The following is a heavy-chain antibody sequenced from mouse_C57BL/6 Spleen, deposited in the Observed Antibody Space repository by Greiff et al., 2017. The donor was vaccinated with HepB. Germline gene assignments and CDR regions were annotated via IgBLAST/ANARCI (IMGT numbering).Heavy chain of an antibody. Sequence: QVQLQQPGAELVRPGTSVKLSCKASGYTFTSYWMHWVKQRPGQGLEWIGVIDPSDSYTNYNQKFKGKATLTVDTSSSTAYMQLSSLTSEDSAAYYCDWGSTGYGCAMDYWGQGTSVTVSS. J-gene: IGHJ4*01. CDR2: IDPSDSYT. V-gene: IGHV1-59*01. CDR1: GYTFTSYW. CDR3: DWGSTGYGCAMDY. D-gene: IGHD3-2*02.